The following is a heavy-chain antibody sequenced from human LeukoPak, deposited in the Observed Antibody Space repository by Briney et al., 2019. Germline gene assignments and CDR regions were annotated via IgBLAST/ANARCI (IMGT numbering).Heavy chain of an antibody. V-gene: IGHV4-59*01. D-gene: IGHD3-10*01. CDR1: GGSISSYF. CDR3: ARSEAPMVRGVIMVNWVDP. J-gene: IGHJ5*02. CDR2: ISYSGST. Sequence: SETLSLTCSVSGGSISSYFWSWIRQPPGKGLEWIGYISYSGSTDYNPSLKSRVTISVDTSKNQFSLQLRSVTAADTAVYYCARSEAPMVRGVIMVNWVDPWGQGTLVTVSS.